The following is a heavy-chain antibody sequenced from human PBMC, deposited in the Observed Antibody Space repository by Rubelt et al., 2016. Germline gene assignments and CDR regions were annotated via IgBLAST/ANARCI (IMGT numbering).Heavy chain of an antibody. J-gene: IGHJ4*02. Sequence: EVQLLESGGGLVQPGGSLRLSCAASGFTVSSNYMSWVRQAPGKGLEWVSVIYSGGSIYYADSVKGRFTISRDNAKNSLYMQMNSLRACDTAVYYCARDRDSSSSDCWGQGTLVTVSS. CDR3: ARDRDSSSSDC. CDR1: GFTVSSNY. CDR2: IYSGGSI. D-gene: IGHD6-6*01. V-gene: IGHV3-66*01.